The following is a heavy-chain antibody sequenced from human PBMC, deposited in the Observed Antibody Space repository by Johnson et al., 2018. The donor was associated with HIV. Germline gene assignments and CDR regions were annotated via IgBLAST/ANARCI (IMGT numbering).Heavy chain of an antibody. CDR3: AKGLIPVAGTTAFDI. CDR1: GFTFSSYG. J-gene: IGHJ3*02. CDR2: ISYDGSNK. Sequence: QVQLVESGGGVVQPGGSLRLSCAASGFTFSSYGMHWVRQAPGKGLEWVAVISYDGSNKYYADSVKGRFTISRDNSKNTLYLQMNSLRAEDTAVYYCAKGLIPVAGTTAFDIWGQGTMVTVSS. V-gene: IGHV3-30*19. D-gene: IGHD6-19*01.